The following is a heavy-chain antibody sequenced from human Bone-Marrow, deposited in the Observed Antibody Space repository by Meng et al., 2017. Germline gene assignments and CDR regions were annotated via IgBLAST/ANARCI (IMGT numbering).Heavy chain of an antibody. J-gene: IGHJ4*02. CDR2: INPKGGDT. Sequence: VELARFGSEVKKPWASVRVSCKASGYTFPDYWLHWVRRAHGQGLEWMGRINPKGGDTHYAQRFQGRVTMTGDTSISTAYMELSGLRSDDTAMYYCARDEDISAAGKLFGDYWGQGTLVTVSS. CDR1: GYTFPDYW. V-gene: IGHV1-2*06. D-gene: IGHD6-13*01. CDR3: ARDEDISAAGKLFGDY.